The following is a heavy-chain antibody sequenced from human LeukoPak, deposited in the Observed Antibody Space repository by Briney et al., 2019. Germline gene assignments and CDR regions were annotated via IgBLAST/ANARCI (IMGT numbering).Heavy chain of an antibody. V-gene: IGHV1-69*13. CDR3: ASHTQRRNDLFVGDY. J-gene: IGHJ4*02. D-gene: IGHD2-8*01. CDR2: IIPIFGTA. CDR1: GGTFNNYA. Sequence: SVKVSCKASGGTFNNYANSWVRQAPGQGLEWMGGIIPIFGTAKYAQKFQGRVTITADESTSTAYMELSSLRPDDTAVHYCASHTQRRNDLFVGDYWGQGTLVTVSS.